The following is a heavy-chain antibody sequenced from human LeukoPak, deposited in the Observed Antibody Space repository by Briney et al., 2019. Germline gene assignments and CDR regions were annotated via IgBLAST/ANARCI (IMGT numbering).Heavy chain of an antibody. V-gene: IGHV3-74*01. D-gene: IGHD6-19*01. Sequence: GGSLRLSCAASGFTFSSSWMHWVRQAPGKGPVWVSRINSDGSNTVYADSVKGRLSISRDNAKNTVYLQMSSLRVEDTGVYYCTTAGGSGWYAFDYWGQGTLVTVSS. CDR1: GFTFSSSW. J-gene: IGHJ4*02. CDR3: TTAGGSGWYAFDY. CDR2: INSDGSNT.